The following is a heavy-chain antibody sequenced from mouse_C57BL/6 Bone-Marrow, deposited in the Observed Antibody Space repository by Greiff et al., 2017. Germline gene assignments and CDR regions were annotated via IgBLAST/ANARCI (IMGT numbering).Heavy chain of an antibody. V-gene: IGHV1-9*01. CDR2: ILPGSGST. D-gene: IGHD1-1*01. CDR1: GYTFTGYW. Sequence: QVQLQQSGAELMKPGASLKLSCKATGYTFTGYWIEWVKQRPGHGLEWIGEILPGSGSTNYNEKFKGKATFTADTSSNTAYMQLSSLTTEDSAIYYCAKGITTVVAPHWYFDVWGTGTTVTVSS. CDR3: AKGITTVVAPHWYFDV. J-gene: IGHJ1*03.